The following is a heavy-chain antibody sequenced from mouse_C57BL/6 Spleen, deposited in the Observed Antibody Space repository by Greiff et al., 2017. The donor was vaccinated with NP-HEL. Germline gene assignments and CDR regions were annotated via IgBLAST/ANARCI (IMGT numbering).Heavy chain of an antibody. J-gene: IGHJ4*01. CDR3: ARLGDYLYAMDY. CDR2: IRNKANGYTT. CDR1: GFTFTDYY. V-gene: IGHV7-3*01. Sequence: EVHLVESGGGLVQPGGSLSLSCAASGFTFTDYYMSWVRQPPGKALAWLGFIRNKANGYTTEYSASVKGRFTISRDNSQSILYLQMNALRAEDSATYYCARLGDYLYAMDYWGQGTSVTVSS. D-gene: IGHD2-4*01.